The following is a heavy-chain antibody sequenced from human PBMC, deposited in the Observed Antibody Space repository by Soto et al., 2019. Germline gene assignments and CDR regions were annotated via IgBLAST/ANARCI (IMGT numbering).Heavy chain of an antibody. CDR3: AKFRFSSPVWFDP. D-gene: IGHD6-13*01. CDR2: ISGSGGST. CDR1: GFTFSSYA. Sequence: PGGALGLCCAASGFTFSSYAMSWVRQAPGKGLEWVSAISGSGGSTYYADSVKGRFTISRDNSKNTLYLQMNSLRAEDTAVYYYAKFRFSSPVWFDPWGQGTLVPVSS. J-gene: IGHJ5*02. V-gene: IGHV3-23*01.